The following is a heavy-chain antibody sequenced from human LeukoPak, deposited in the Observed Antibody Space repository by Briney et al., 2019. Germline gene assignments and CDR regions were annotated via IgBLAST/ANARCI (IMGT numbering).Heavy chain of an antibody. CDR3: AKGGYCSGGSCYANFFDR. D-gene: IGHD2-15*01. CDR1: GFSFLHYG. CDR2: ISSDGSKE. V-gene: IGHV3-30*18. J-gene: IGHJ4*02. Sequence: GRSLRLSCAASGFSFLHYGMHWARQAPGKGLEWVAFISSDGSKEYYADSVKGRFTISRDNSKNTLYLHVSSPRAEDTAVFFCAKGGYCSGGSCYANFFDRWGQGTLVTVSS.